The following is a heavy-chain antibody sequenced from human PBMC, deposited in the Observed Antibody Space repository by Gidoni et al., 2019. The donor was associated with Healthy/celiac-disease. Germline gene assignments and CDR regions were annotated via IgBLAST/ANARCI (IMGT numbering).Heavy chain of an antibody. CDR2: INAGNGNT. CDR1: GYTFTSYA. J-gene: IGHJ3*02. D-gene: IGHD3-16*01. V-gene: IGHV1-3*01. Sequence: QVQLVQSGAEVKKPGASVKVSCKASGYTFTSYAMHWVRQAPGQRLAWMGWINAGNGNTKYSQKFQGRVTITRDTSASTAYMELSSLRSEDTAVYYCARVSGGVPPYVWGSFDIWGQGTMVTVSS. CDR3: ARVSGGVPPYVWGSFDI.